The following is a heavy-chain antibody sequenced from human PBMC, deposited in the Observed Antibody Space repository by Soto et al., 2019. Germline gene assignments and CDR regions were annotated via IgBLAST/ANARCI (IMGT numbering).Heavy chain of an antibody. CDR3: AKGVYYYGSRAETAFDY. D-gene: IGHD3-10*01. CDR1: GFTFSSYA. Sequence: PGGSLRLSCAASGFTFSSYAMSWVRQAPGKGLEWVSAISGSGGSTYYADSVKGRFTISRDNSKNTLYLQMNSLRAEDTAVYYCAKGVYYYGSRAETAFDYWGQGTLVTVSS. J-gene: IGHJ4*02. CDR2: ISGSGGST. V-gene: IGHV3-23*01.